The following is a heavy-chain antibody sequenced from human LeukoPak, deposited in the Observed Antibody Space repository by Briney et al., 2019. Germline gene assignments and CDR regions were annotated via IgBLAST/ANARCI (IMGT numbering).Heavy chain of an antibody. CDR2: IDKKDNLYAT. J-gene: IGHJ5*02. CDR3: TRDRGTYNWFDP. V-gene: IGHV3-73*01. D-gene: IGHD2-15*01. Sequence: PGGSLKVSCAASGFTFSGSAVHWVRQSSGKGLEWVGHIDKKDNLYATAYAESVKGRFTISRDDSKDTAFLHMDSLKTEDTALYYCTRDRGTYNWFDPWGQGTLVTVSS. CDR1: GFTFSGSA.